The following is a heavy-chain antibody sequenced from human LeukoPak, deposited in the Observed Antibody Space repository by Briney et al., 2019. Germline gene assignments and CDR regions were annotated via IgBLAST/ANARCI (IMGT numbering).Heavy chain of an antibody. V-gene: IGHV3-21*01. Sequence: GGSLRLSCAASGFTFSSYSMNWVRQAPGKGLEWVSSISSSSYIYYADSVKGRFTISRDNAKNSLYLQMNSLRAEDTAVYYCARSPGGGRYYYDSSGYRFDYXGQGTLVTVSS. CDR1: GFTFSSYS. CDR2: ISSSSYI. J-gene: IGHJ4*02. CDR3: ARSPGGGRYYYDSSGYRFDY. D-gene: IGHD3-22*01.